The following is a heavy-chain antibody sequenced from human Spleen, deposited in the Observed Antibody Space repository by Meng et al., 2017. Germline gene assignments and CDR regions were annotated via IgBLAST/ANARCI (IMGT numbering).Heavy chain of an antibody. CDR3: ARDTYYYDSSGFLLDY. CDR1: GGSISSSSYY. D-gene: IGHD3-22*01. V-gene: IGHV4-39*07. CDR2: IYYSGST. Sequence: GSLRLSCTVSGGSISSSSYYWGWIRQPPGKGLEWIGSIYYSGSTNYNPSLKSRVTMSVDTSKTQVSLKLSSVTAADTAVYYCARDTYYYDSSGFLLDYWGQGTLVTVSS. J-gene: IGHJ4*02.